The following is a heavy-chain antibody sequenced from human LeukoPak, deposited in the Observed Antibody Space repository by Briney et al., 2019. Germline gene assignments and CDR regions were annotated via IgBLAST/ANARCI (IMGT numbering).Heavy chain of an antibody. D-gene: IGHD5-24*01. CDR3: ASGPRAYPKCFDY. J-gene: IGHJ4*02. CDR2: IWYDGSNK. V-gene: IGHV3-33*01. CDR1: GFNFRSFV. Sequence: GGSLRLSCAASGFNFRSFVMHWVRQAPGQGLEWVAVIWYDGSNKYYADSVKGRFTISRDNSKNTLYLQMNSLRAEDTAVYYCASGPRAYPKCFDYWGQGTLVTVSS.